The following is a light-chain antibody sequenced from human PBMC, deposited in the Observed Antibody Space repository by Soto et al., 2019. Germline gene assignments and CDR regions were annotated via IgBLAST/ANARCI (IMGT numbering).Light chain of an antibody. J-gene: IGKJ4*01. CDR2: EAS. CDR3: QQHDNCPLT. V-gene: IGKV3-11*01. CDR1: QSVGNN. Sequence: EIVLTQSPATLSLSPGERATLSCRASQSVGNNLAWYKQKPGQAPGLLIYEASTRATGIPARFSGSGSGTDFTLTISSLEPEYFAGYYCQQHDNCPLTFGGGTKVEFK.